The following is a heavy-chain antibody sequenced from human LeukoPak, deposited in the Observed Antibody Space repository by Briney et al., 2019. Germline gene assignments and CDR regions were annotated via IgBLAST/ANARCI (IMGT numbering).Heavy chain of an antibody. V-gene: IGHV3-30*04. D-gene: IGHD6-13*01. CDR1: GFTFSSYA. CDR3: ARVAAAGTYYYYYMDV. Sequence: PGRSLRLSCAASGFTFSSYAMHWVRQAPGKGLEWVAVISYDGSNKNYADSVKGRFTISRDNSKNTLYLQMNSLRTEDTAVYFCARVAAAGTYYYYYMDVWGKGTTVTLSS. CDR2: ISYDGSNK. J-gene: IGHJ6*03.